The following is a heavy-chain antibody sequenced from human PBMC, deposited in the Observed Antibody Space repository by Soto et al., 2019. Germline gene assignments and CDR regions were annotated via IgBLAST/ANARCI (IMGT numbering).Heavy chain of an antibody. CDR3: VRLVGNSWLDS. J-gene: IGHJ5*01. Sequence: TSETLSLTCTVSGGSISSDYWSWIRQPPGKGLEWIGYIYYGGSTHSNPSLKSRVIISLDPSNNQLSLQLNSVTPDDTAVYYCVRLVGNSWLDSWGQGTLVTVSS. V-gene: IGHV4-59*08. CDR1: GGSISSDY. CDR2: IYYGGST. D-gene: IGHD2-2*01.